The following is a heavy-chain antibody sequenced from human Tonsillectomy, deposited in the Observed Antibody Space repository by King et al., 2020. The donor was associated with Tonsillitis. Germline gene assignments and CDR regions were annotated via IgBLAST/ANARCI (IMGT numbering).Heavy chain of an antibody. CDR2: ISYDGSNK. CDR3: AGDGPTGTTEFDY. V-gene: IGHV3-30*04. J-gene: IGHJ4*02. Sequence: VQLVESGGGVVQPGRSLRLSCAASEFTFSNYAVHWVRQAPGKGLEWVAVISYDGSNKYYADSVKGRFTISRDNSKNTLYLQMNSLRAEDTAVYYCAGDGPTGTTEFDYWGQGTLVTVSS. CDR1: EFTFSNYA. D-gene: IGHD1-1*01.